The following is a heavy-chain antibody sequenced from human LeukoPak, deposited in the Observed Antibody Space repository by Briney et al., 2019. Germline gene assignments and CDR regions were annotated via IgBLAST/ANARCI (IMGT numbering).Heavy chain of an antibody. CDR2: FDPEDGEP. Sequence: GASVKVSCQVSGNSLSETSIHWVRQAPGQWLEWMGGFDPEDGEPIFAQRSQGRFSMTEDTSTDTAYMELSRLRPEDTAVYYCATADKWEPLDYWGQGTLVTVSS. CDR3: ATADKWEPLDY. CDR1: GNSLSETS. D-gene: IGHD1-26*01. J-gene: IGHJ4*02. V-gene: IGHV1-24*01.